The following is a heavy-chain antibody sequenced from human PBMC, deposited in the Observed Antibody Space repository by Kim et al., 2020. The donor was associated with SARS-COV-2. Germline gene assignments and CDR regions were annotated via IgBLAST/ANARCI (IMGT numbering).Heavy chain of an antibody. CDR1: GSTFSIYA. CDR2: ISGTSGSGGTT. V-gene: IGHV3-23*01. CDR3: AKGRDSPYDDSWNGCYPLDY. J-gene: IGHJ4*02. Sequence: GGSLRLPCAASGSTFSIYAMSWVRQAPGKALEWVAGISGTSGSGGTTYYADSVRGRFTISRDNPKNTLNLQMNSLRVEDTAVYYCAKGRDSPYDDSWNGCYPLDYWDQGTLVTVS. D-gene: IGHD3-3*01.